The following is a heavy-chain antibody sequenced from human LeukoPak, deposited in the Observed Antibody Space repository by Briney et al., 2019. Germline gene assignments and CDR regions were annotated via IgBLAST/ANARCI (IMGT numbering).Heavy chain of an antibody. CDR3: ARDCSSTSCYAFDY. D-gene: IGHD2-2*01. CDR1: GFTFSSYW. V-gene: IGHV3-74*01. Sequence: QSGGSLRPSCAASGFTFSSYWMHWVRQAPGKGLVWVSRIDTDGSFTSYADSVRGRFTISRDNAKNTLYLQMSSLRAEDTAVYYCARDCSSTSCYAFDYWGQGTLVTVSS. CDR2: IDTDGSFT. J-gene: IGHJ4*02.